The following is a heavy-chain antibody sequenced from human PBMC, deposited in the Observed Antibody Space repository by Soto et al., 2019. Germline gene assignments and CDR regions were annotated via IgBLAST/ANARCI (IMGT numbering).Heavy chain of an antibody. CDR2: IYYSGST. V-gene: IGHV4-39*01. Sequence: SETLSLTCTVSGGSISSSGFYWGWIRQPPGKELEWIGSIYYSGSTYYNPSLKSRVTISVDTSKNQFSLKLSSVTAADTAVYYCARQIAGDTGSYFYYYTDVWGKGTTVTVSS. CDR1: GGSISSSGFY. D-gene: IGHD6-13*01. CDR3: ARQIAGDTGSYFYYYTDV. J-gene: IGHJ6*03.